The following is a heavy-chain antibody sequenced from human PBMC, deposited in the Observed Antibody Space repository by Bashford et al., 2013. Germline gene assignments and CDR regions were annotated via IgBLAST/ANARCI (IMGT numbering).Heavy chain of an antibody. Sequence: GGSLRLSCATSGFTFGSYSMSWVRQAPGRGLEWISYISGSGTTTDYADSVRGRFTISRDSAKRSLYLVMNSLRAEDTAVYYCASGLQNGMVQGPWGFDPWGQGTLVTVSS. CDR2: ISGSGTTT. J-gene: IGHJ5*02. V-gene: IGHV3-48*01. CDR3: ASGLQNGMVQGPWGFDP. D-gene: IGHD3-10*01. CDR1: GFTFGSYS.